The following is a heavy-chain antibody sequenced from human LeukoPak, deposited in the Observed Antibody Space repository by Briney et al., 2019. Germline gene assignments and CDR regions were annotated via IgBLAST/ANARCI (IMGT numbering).Heavy chain of an antibody. CDR3: AKGLRSGYYYAYFYYYYMDV. J-gene: IGHJ6*03. Sequence: GGSLRLSCAASGLTFSSYGMHWVRQAPGKGLEWVAFIRYDGSNKYYADSVKGRFTISRDNSKNTLYLQMNSLRAEDTAVYYCAKGLRSGYYYAYFYYYYMDVWGKGTTVTVSS. CDR2: IRYDGSNK. CDR1: GLTFSSYG. V-gene: IGHV3-30*02. D-gene: IGHD3-22*01.